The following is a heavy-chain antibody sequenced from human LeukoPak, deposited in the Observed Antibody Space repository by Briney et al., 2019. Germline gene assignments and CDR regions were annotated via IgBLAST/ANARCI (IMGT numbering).Heavy chain of an antibody. J-gene: IGHJ3*02. CDR1: GFTFSSYS. CDR2: ISSSSSYI. Sequence: GGSLRLSCAASGFTFSSYSMNWVRQAPGKGLEWVSSISSSSSYIYYADSVKGRFTISRDNAKNSLYLQMNSLRAEDTAVYYCARVSAGVIGMKDVFDIWGQGTMVTVSS. D-gene: IGHD3-16*02. CDR3: ARVSAGVIGMKDVFDI. V-gene: IGHV3-21*01.